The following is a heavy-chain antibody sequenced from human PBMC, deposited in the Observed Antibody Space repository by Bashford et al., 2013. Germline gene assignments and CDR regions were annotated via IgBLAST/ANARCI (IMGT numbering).Heavy chain of an antibody. D-gene: IGHD6-13*01. CDR3: ASSLGAAGAFNYFDP. CDR1: GFTFSSYS. Sequence: GSLRLSCAASGFTFSSYSMNWVRQAPGKGLEWVSSISSSSKYIYYADSVKGRFTISRDNAKNSLYLQMNSLRAEDTAVYYCASSLGAAGAFNYFDPWGQGQWSPSPQ. CDR2: ISSSSKYI. J-gene: IGHJ5*02. V-gene: IGHV3-21*01.